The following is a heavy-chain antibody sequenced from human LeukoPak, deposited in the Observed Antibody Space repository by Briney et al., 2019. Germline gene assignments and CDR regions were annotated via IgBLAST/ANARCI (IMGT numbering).Heavy chain of an antibody. CDR1: GFTFSSYG. CDR2: ISYDGSNK. CDR3: AKDGGDGYQLLEYYFDY. V-gene: IGHV3-30*18. D-gene: IGHD2-2*01. J-gene: IGHJ4*02. Sequence: GGFLRLSCAASGFTFSSYGMHWVRQAPGKGLEWVAVISYDGSNKYYADSVKGRFTISRDNSKNTLYLQMNSLRAEDTAVYYCAKDGGDGYQLLEYYFDYWGQGTLVTVSS.